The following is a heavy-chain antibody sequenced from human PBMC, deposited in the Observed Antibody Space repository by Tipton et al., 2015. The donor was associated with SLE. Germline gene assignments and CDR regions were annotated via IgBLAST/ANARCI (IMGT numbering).Heavy chain of an antibody. J-gene: IGHJ3*02. CDR1: GGSFSGYY. V-gene: IGHV4-34*01. CDR2: INHSGST. D-gene: IGHD3-10*01. Sequence: TLSLTCAVYGGSFSGYYWTWIRQPPGKGLEWIGEINHSGSTNYNPSLKSRVTISVDTSKKQFSLKLSSVTAADTAVYYCAGPPVSAYGSGELRAFHIWGQGTMVTVSS. CDR3: AGPPVSAYGSGELRAFHI.